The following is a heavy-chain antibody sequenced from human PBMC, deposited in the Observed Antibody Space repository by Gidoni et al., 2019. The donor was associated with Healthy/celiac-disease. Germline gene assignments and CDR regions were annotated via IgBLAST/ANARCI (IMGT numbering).Heavy chain of an antibody. Sequence: QVQMVKSGAEVKKPGDSGKVACKVAGYTLTELSMPWVRQAPAKGLEWMGGVDPADGETIYAQKFQGRVTMTEDTSTDTAYMELSSLRSEDTAVYYCATGIAAAGLLFDYWGQGTLVTVSS. J-gene: IGHJ4*02. CDR3: ATGIAAAGLLFDY. CDR2: VDPADGET. V-gene: IGHV1-24*01. D-gene: IGHD6-13*01. CDR1: GYTLTELS.